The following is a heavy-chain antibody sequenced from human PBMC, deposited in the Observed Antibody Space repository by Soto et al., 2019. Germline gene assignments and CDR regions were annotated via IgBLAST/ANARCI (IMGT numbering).Heavy chain of an antibody. J-gene: IGHJ4*02. CDR2: IWYDGSNK. CDR1: GFTFSSYG. CDR3: ARSQDTAMVTLDY. Sequence: GGSLRLSCAASGFTFSSYGMHWVRQAPGKGLEWVAVIWYDGSNKYYADSVKGRFTISRDNSKNTLYLQMNSLRAEDTAVYYCARSQDTAMVTLDYWGQGTLVTVSS. V-gene: IGHV3-33*01. D-gene: IGHD5-18*01.